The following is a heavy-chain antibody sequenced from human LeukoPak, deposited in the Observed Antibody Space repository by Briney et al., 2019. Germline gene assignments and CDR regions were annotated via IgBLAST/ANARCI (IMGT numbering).Heavy chain of an antibody. CDR3: AKDEVTSGGGLAS. Sequence: GGSLRLSCAGSGFTVSGTHMSWVRQAPGKGLEWVSAMYTGGTTYYADSVTGRFTVSRDTSRNTLFLHMDSLRAEDTAVYYCAKDEVTSGGGLASWGQGTLVIVSS. V-gene: IGHV3-53*01. CDR2: MYTGGTT. J-gene: IGHJ5*01. CDR1: GFTVSGTH. D-gene: IGHD2-21*02.